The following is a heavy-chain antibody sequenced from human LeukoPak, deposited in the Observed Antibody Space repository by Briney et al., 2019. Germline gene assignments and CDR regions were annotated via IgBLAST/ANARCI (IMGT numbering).Heavy chain of an antibody. CDR1: GYTFTSYG. J-gene: IGHJ6*03. CDR3: ARRRRYCSGGSGYGVYYYYYMDV. Sequence: ASVKVSCKASGYTFTSYGISWVRQAPGQGLEWMGWISAYNGNTNYAQKLQGRVTMTTDTSTSTAYMELRSLRSDDTAVYYCARRRRYCSGGSGYGVYYYYYMDVWGKGTTVTVSS. CDR2: ISAYNGNT. D-gene: IGHD2-15*01. V-gene: IGHV1-18*01.